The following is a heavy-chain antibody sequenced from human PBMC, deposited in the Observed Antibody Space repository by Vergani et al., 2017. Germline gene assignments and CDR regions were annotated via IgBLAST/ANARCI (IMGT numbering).Heavy chain of an antibody. CDR2: INPNSGGT. V-gene: IGHV1-2*02. D-gene: IGHD1-26*01. CDR3: ARYRHPYYYYMDV. Sequence: QVQLVQSGAEVKKPGASVKVSCKASGYTFTGYYMHWVRQAPGQGLEWMGWINPNSGGTNYAQKFQGRVTMTRNTSISTAYMELSSLRSEDTAVYYCARYRHPYYYYMDVWGKGTTVTVSS. CDR1: GYTFTGYY. J-gene: IGHJ6*03.